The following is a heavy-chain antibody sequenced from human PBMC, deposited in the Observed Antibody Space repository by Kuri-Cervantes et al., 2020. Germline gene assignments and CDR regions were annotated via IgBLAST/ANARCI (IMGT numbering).Heavy chain of an antibody. J-gene: IGHJ4*02. CDR3: ASTKDPWYYYDSRARGEPGDFAFDY. CDR2: ISSSSSYI. D-gene: IGHD3-22*01. CDR1: GFTFSSYS. Sequence: GGSLRLSCAASGFTFSSYSMNWVRQAPGKGLEWVSSISSSSSYIYYADSVKGRFTISRGNAKNSLYLQMNSLRAEDTAVYYCASTKDPWYYYDSRARGEPGDFAFDYWGQGTLVTVSS. V-gene: IGHV3-21*01.